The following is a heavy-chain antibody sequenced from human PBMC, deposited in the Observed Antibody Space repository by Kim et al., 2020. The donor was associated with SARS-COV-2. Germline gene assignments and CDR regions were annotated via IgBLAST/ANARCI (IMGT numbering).Heavy chain of an antibody. D-gene: IGHD1-26*01. V-gene: IGHV3-7*01. CDR3: AGRSGSYDYYFDY. Sequence: YVDSVKGRFTISRDNAKNSLYLQMNSLRAEDTAVYYCAGRSGSYDYYFDYWGQGTLVTVSS. J-gene: IGHJ4*02.